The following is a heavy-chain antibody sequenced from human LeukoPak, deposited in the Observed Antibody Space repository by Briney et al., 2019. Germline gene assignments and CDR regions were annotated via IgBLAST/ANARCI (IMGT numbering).Heavy chain of an antibody. CDR3: ARRGSSGWRW. Sequence: SETLSLTCAVYGGSFSGYYWSWIRQPPGKGLEWIGEINHSGSTNYNPSLKSRVTISVDTSKNQFSLKLSSVTAADTAVYYCARRGSSGWRWWGQGTLVTVSS. CDR2: INHSGST. J-gene: IGHJ4*02. CDR1: GGSFSGYY. D-gene: IGHD6-19*01. V-gene: IGHV4-34*01.